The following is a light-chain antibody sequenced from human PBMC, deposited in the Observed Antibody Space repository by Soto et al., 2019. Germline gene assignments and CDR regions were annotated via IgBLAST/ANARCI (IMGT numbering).Light chain of an antibody. Sequence: EVVMTQSPGTLSVSTGEGATLSCRASHSVDSNLAWYQQKPGQAPRLLMYGAATRPSGIPDRFSGSGSGTEFTLTTSSLQSEGFPVYYCQHYDSWPLTVGGGTKVEIK. CDR1: HSVDSN. CDR3: QHYDSWPLT. V-gene: IGKV3D-15*01. J-gene: IGKJ4*01. CDR2: GAA.